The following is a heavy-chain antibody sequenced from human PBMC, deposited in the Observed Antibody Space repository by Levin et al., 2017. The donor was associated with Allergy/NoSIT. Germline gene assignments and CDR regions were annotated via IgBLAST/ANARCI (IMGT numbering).Heavy chain of an antibody. J-gene: IGHJ4*02. CDR3: ARGSYLGFGELLNYFDY. V-gene: IGHV5-51*01. Sequence: GESLKISCQGSGYSFTSYWIGWVRQMPGKGLEWMGIIYPGDSDTRYSPSFQGQVTISADKSISTAYLQWSSLKASDTAMYYCARGSYLGFGELLNYFDYWGQGTLVTVSS. CDR1: GYSFTSYW. D-gene: IGHD3-10*01. CDR2: IYPGDSDT.